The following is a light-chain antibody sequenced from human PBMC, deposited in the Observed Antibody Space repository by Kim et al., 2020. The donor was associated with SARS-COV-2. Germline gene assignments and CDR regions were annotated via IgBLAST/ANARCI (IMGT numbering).Light chain of an antibody. CDR3: QQRSEWPQT. J-gene: IGKJ1*01. Sequence: EIGVTQSPATLSLSPGERATLSCRASQSVGIFVGWYQQRPGQAPRLLIYDASNRAAGVPDRFSGRGSGTDFTLTISSLEPEDSAVYYWQQRSEWPQTFGQGTKVDIK. CDR1: QSVGIF. V-gene: IGKV3-11*01. CDR2: DAS.